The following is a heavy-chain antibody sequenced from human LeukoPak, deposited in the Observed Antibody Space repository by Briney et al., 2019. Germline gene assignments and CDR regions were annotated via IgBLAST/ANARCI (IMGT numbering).Heavy chain of an antibody. CDR2: IYYSGST. CDR1: GGSISSGDYY. V-gene: IGHV4-30-4*01. Sequence: PSQTLSLTCTVSGGSISSGDYYWSWIRQPPGKGLEWIGYIYYSGSTYYNPSLKSRVTISVDTSKNQFSLKLSSVTAADTAVYYCARGDDYVWGSYTTYFDYRGQGTLVTVSS. J-gene: IGHJ4*02. CDR3: ARGDDYVWGSYTTYFDY. D-gene: IGHD3-16*01.